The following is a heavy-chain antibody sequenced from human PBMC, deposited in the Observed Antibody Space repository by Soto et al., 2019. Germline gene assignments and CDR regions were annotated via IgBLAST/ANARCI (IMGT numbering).Heavy chain of an antibody. CDR3: VRVGARFVWNVINDAFDI. J-gene: IGHJ3*02. D-gene: IGHD3-10*01. Sequence: RLSCGVSGFTFSIYGVQWVRQAPGKGLECVAGISYDGSNKYYVDSVKGRFTISRDNSKSMLYLQMNSLRPEDTAVYYCVRVGARFVWNVINDAFDIWGLGTKVTFAS. CDR2: ISYDGSNK. CDR1: GFTFSIYG. V-gene: IGHV3-30*03.